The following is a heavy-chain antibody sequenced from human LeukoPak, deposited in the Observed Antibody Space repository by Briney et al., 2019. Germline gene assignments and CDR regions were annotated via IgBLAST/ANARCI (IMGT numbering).Heavy chain of an antibody. D-gene: IGHD2-8*01. Sequence: PSETLSLTCAVYGGSFSGYYWSWIRQPPGKALEWIGYISYTGSTNYSPSLKSRVTMSVDTSKNQFSLRLSSVTAADTAVYYCTTYLGFCTNGVCYDYFDYWGQGTLVTVSS. CDR1: GGSFSGYY. CDR3: TTYLGFCTNGVCYDYFDY. J-gene: IGHJ4*02. V-gene: IGHV4-59*08. CDR2: ISYTGST.